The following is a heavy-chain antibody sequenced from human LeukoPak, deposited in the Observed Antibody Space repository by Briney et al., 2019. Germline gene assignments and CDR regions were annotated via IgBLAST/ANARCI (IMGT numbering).Heavy chain of an antibody. CDR1: GFTFSSYG. V-gene: IGHV3-7*01. D-gene: IGHD3-22*01. CDR3: AREGGYPYFDY. Sequence: GGSLRLSCAASGFTFSSYGMSWVRQAPGKGLEWVANIKQDGSEKYYVDSVKGRFTISRDNAKNSLYLQMNSLRAEDTAVYYCAREGGYPYFDYWGQGTLVTVSS. J-gene: IGHJ4*02. CDR2: IKQDGSEK.